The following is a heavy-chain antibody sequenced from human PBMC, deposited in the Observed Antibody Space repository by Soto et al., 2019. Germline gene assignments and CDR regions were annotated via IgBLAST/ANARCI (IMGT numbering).Heavy chain of an antibody. CDR1: GYTFTSYA. Sequence: QVQLVQSGAEVKKPGASVKVSCKASGYTFTSYAISWVRQAPGQGLEWMGWISAYNGNTNYAQKLQGRVTMTTDTSTTTSYMELRSMRSVEAAVYYCVRSGAPAGYWGQGSLVTVSS. V-gene: IGHV1-18*01. CDR2: ISAYNGNT. D-gene: IGHD3-10*01. J-gene: IGHJ4*02. CDR3: VRSGAPAGY.